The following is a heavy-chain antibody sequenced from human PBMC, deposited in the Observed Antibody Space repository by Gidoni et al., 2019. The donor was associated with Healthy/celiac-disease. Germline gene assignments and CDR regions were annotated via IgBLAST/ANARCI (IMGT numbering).Heavy chain of an antibody. Sequence: QVQLVESGGGVVQPGRSLRLSCAASGFTFSSYAMHWGRQAPGKGLEWVSVISYDGSNKYYADSVKGRFTISRDNSKNTLYLQMNSLRAEDTAVYYCARDLSTVTYYYNYGMDVWGQGTTVTVSS. CDR3: ARDLSTVTYYYNYGMDV. D-gene: IGHD4-4*01. CDR1: GFTFSSYA. J-gene: IGHJ6*02. V-gene: IGHV3-30*04. CDR2: ISYDGSNK.